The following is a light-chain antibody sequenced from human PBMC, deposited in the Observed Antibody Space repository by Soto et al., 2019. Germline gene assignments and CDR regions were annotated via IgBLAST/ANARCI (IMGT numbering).Light chain of an antibody. J-gene: IGKJ4*01. CDR3: QQYDNLT. CDR1: QDISNY. Sequence: DIQMTQSPSSLSASVGDRVTITCQASQDISNYLNWYQQKPGKAPKLLIYDASNLETGVPSRFSGSGSGTDFTFTISSLKPEDIATYYWQQYDNLTFGGGTKVEIK. CDR2: DAS. V-gene: IGKV1-33*01.